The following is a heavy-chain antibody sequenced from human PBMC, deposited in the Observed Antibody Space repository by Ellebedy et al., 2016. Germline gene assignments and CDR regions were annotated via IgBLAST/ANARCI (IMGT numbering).Heavy chain of an antibody. Sequence: SETLSLXXTVSGGSVSSGSYYWSWIRQHPGKGLEWIGYIYYSGSTNYNPSLKSRVTISVDTSKNQFSLKLSSVTAADTAVYYCARDLGVFGVVYYYYGMDVWGQGTTVTVSS. CDR1: GGSVSSGSYY. V-gene: IGHV4-61*01. CDR2: IYYSGST. J-gene: IGHJ6*02. CDR3: ARDLGVFGVVYYYYGMDV. D-gene: IGHD3-3*01.